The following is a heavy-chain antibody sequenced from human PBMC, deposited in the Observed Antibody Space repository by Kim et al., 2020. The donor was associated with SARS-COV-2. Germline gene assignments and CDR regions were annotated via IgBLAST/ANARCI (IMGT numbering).Heavy chain of an antibody. D-gene: IGHD6-13*01. CDR1: GGSISSYY. J-gene: IGHJ5*02. V-gene: IGHV4-59*08. CDR3: ARQGIAGGNWFDP. CDR2: IYYSGST. Sequence: SETLSLTCTVSGGSISSYYWSWIRQPPGKGLEWIGYIYYSGSTNYNPSLKSRVTISVDTSKNQFSLKLSSVTAADTAVYYCARQGIAGGNWFDPWGQGTLVTVSS.